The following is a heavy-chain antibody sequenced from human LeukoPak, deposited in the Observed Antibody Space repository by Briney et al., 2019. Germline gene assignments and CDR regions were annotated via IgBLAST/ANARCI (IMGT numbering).Heavy chain of an antibody. CDR1: GGTFSSYA. V-gene: IGHV1-69*01. J-gene: IGHJ4*02. CDR3: ATGKGCTVVGSLFFDY. Sequence: SVTVSFKASGGTFSSYAFSWVRQPPGQGLEWMGGIIPIFGTANFAQKFQGRVTITADESTSTAYMELSSLRSENTAVYYCATGKGCTVVGSLFFDYWGQGTLVTVSS. CDR2: IIPIFGTA. D-gene: IGHD4-23*01.